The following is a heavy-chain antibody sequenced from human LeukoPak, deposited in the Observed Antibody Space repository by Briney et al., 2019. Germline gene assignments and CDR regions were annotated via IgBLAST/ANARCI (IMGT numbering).Heavy chain of an antibody. Sequence: PSETLSLTCTVSGGSISSYYWNWIRQPPGKGLEWIGYIYYSGSTNYNPSLKSRVTISVDTSKNQFSLKLSSVTAADTAVYYCARSGYCSSTSCQIAGWFDPWGQGTLVTVSS. J-gene: IGHJ5*02. CDR2: IYYSGST. V-gene: IGHV4-59*01. CDR1: GGSISSYY. CDR3: ARSGYCSSTSCQIAGWFDP. D-gene: IGHD2-2*01.